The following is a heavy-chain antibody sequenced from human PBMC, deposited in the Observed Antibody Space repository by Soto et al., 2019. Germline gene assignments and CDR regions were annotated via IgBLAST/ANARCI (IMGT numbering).Heavy chain of an antibody. V-gene: IGHV1-3*01. Sequence: GASVKVSCKASGYTFTSYAMHWVRQAPGQRLEWMGWINAGNGNTKYSQKFQGRVTITRDTSASTAYMELSSLTSDDTAVYYCASRYCSGGTCYGRSVTYYFDYWGPGTLVTVSS. CDR3: ASRYCSGGTCYGRSVTYYFDY. CDR2: INAGNGNT. J-gene: IGHJ4*02. D-gene: IGHD2-15*01. CDR1: GYTFTSYA.